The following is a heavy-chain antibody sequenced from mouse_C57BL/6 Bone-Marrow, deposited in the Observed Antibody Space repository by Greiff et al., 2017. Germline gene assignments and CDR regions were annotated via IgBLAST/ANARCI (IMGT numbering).Heavy chain of an antibody. Sequence: EVQLQQSGPELVKPGASVKISCKASGYSFTDYNMNWVKQSNGKSLEWIGVINPNYGTTSYNQKFKGKATLTVDQSSSTAYMQSNSLTSEDSAVYYCARIFFITTVVATGYFDVWGTGTTVTVSS. CDR1: GYSFTDYN. V-gene: IGHV1-39*01. J-gene: IGHJ1*03. CDR2: INPNYGTT. CDR3: ARIFFITTVVATGYFDV. D-gene: IGHD1-1*01.